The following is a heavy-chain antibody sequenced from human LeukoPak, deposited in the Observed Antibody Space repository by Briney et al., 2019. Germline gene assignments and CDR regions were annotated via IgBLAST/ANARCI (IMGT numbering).Heavy chain of an antibody. V-gene: IGHV4-34*01. D-gene: IGHD3-3*01. CDR1: GGSFSGYY. CDR3: ARVGHYDFWSGYYTVIYYGMDV. J-gene: IGHJ6*02. CDR2: INHSGGT. Sequence: SETLSLTCAVYGGSFSGYYWSWIRQPPGKGLEWIGEINHSGGTNYNPSLKSRVTISVDTSKNQFSLKLSSVTAADTAVYYCARVGHYDFWSGYYTVIYYGMDVWGQGTTVTVSS.